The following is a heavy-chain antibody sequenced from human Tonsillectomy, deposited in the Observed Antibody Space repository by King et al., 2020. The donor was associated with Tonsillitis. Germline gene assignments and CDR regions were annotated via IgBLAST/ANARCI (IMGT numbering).Heavy chain of an antibody. Sequence: VQLVESGAEVKKPGASVKVSCKASGYTFTGYYMHWVRQAPGQGLEWMGWINPNSGGTNYAQTFQGRVTMTRDTSISTAYMELSRLRSDDTAVYYCARGVGGLDYWGQGTLVTVST. V-gene: IGHV1-2*02. D-gene: IGHD3-10*01. CDR2: INPNSGGT. J-gene: IGHJ4*02. CDR1: GYTFTGYY. CDR3: ARGVGGLDY.